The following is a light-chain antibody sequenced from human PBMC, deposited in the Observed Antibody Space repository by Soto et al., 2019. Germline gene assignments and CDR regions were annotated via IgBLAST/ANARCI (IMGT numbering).Light chain of an antibody. CDR3: SSYTGSNTNTLVV. CDR1: SSDVGAYNY. J-gene: IGLJ2*01. CDR2: DVS. Sequence: QSALTQPASVSGSPGQSITISCTGTSSDVGAYNYVSWYQQHPGKAPKLMIYDVSNRPSGVSNRFSGSKSGNTASLTISGLQAEDEADYYCSSYTGSNTNTLVVFGGGTKLTVL. V-gene: IGLV2-14*01.